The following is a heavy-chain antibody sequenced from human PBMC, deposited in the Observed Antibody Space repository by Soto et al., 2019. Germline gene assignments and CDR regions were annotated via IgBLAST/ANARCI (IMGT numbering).Heavy chain of an antibody. V-gene: IGHV3-33*08. D-gene: IGHD3-22*01. CDR3: ARESITMIVVVNDGMDV. Sequence: GGSLRLSCAASGFTVSSYGMHWVRQAPGKGLEWVAVIWYDGSNKYYADSVKGRFTISRDNSKNTLYLQRNSLRAEDTAVYYCARESITMIVVVNDGMDVWGQGTTVTVSS. CDR2: IWYDGSNK. CDR1: GFTVSSYG. J-gene: IGHJ6*02.